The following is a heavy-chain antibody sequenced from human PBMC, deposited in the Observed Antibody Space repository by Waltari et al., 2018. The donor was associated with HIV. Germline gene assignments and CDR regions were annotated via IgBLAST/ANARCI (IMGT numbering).Heavy chain of an antibody. CDR2: VSFDSSDF. D-gene: IGHD5-18*01. V-gene: IGHV3-30*03. CDR1: GFTFKNYG. J-gene: IGHJ4*02. Sequence: LVESGGDVVQPGRSLRLSCSASGFTFKNYGMHWVRQTPGKGLEWVAFVSFDSSDFYYADSVKGRFTVSRDNSKNTLFLQVDSLKSEDTALYYCARAPTTSLSLIQGFWGQGTLVTVSS. CDR3: ARAPTTSLSLIQGF.